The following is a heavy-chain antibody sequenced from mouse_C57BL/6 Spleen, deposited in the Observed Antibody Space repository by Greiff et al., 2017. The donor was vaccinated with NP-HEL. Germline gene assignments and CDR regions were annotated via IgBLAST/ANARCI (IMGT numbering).Heavy chain of an antibody. CDR3: AINSYYAMDY. Sequence: EVKVVESGGGLVKPGGSLKLSCAASGFTFSDYGMHWVRQAPEKGLEWVAYISSGSSTIYYADTVKGRFTVSRDNAKNTLFLQMTSLRSEDTAMYYCAINSYYAMDYWGQGTSVTVSS. CDR2: ISSGSSTI. V-gene: IGHV5-17*01. J-gene: IGHJ4*01. CDR1: GFTFSDYG. D-gene: IGHD1-3*01.